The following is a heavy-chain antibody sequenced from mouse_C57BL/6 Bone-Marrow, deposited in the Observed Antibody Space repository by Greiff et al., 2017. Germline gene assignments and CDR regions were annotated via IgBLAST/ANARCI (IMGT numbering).Heavy chain of an antibody. Sequence: VQLQQPGAELVRPGTSVKLSCKASGYTFTSYWMHWVKQRPGQGLEWIGVIDPSDSYTNYNQKFKGKATLPVDTSSSTAYMQLSSLTSEDSAVYYCARRGVYPYAMDYWGQGTSVTVSS. J-gene: IGHJ4*01. CDR1: GYTFTSYW. CDR3: ARRGVYPYAMDY. CDR2: IDPSDSYT. V-gene: IGHV1-59*01. D-gene: IGHD2-1*01.